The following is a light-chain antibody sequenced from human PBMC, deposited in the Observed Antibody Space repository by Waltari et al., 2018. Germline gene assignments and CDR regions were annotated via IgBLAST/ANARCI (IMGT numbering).Light chain of an antibody. Sequence: QSLLTQPPSVSAAPGQKVTISCSGSSSNIGNNYVSWYQHLPGTAPKLLIYDNDKRPSGIPDRISGSKSGTSATLAITGLQTGDEADYYCGTWDSSLSAGVFGGGTKLTVL. J-gene: IGLJ3*02. CDR1: SSNIGNNY. CDR3: GTWDSSLSAGV. CDR2: DND. V-gene: IGLV1-51*01.